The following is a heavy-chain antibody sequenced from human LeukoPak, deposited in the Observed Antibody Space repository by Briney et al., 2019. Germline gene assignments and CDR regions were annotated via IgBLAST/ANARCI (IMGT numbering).Heavy chain of an antibody. CDR1: GGTFSSYA. CDR2: IIPIFGTA. CDR3: ARVVDTAMVHYFDY. D-gene: IGHD5-18*01. V-gene: IGHV1-69*06. Sequence: SVKVSCKASGGTFSSYAISWVRQAPGQGLECMGGIIPIFGTANYAQKFQGRVTITADKSTSTAYMELSSLRSEDTAVYYCARVVDTAMVHYFDYWGQGTLATVSS. J-gene: IGHJ4*02.